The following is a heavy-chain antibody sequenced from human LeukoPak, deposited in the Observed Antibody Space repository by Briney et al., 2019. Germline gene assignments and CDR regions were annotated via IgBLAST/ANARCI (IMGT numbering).Heavy chain of an antibody. J-gene: IGHJ3*02. CDR2: ISAYNGNT. CDR3: ARPLTDSSSWHDAFDI. Sequence: ASVKVSCKASGYTFTSYGISWVRQAPGQGLEWMGWISAYNGNTNYAQKFQGRVTMTRDTSISTAYMELSRLRSDDTAVYYCARPLTDSSSWHDAFDIWGQGTMVTVSS. CDR1: GYTFTSYG. V-gene: IGHV1-18*01. D-gene: IGHD6-13*01.